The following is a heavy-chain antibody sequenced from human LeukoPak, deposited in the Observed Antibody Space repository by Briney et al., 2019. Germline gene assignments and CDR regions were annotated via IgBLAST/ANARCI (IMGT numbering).Heavy chain of an antibody. CDR1: GYTFTGYY. J-gene: IGHJ5*02. CDR3: ARDGQQWLVLSWFDP. V-gene: IGHV1-2*02. CDR2: INPNSGGT. D-gene: IGHD6-19*01. Sequence: ASVKVSCKASGYTFTGYYMHWVRQAPGQGLEWMGWINPNSGGTNYAQKFQGRVAMTRDTSISTAYMELSRLRSDDTAVYCCARDGQQWLVLSWFDPWGQGTLVTVSS.